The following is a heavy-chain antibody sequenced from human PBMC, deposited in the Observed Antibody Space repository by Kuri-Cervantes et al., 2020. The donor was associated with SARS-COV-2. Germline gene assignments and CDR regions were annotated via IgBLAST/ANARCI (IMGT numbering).Heavy chain of an antibody. CDR2: ISTGGKNN. V-gene: IGHV3-30*18. CDR1: GFTVSSNY. J-gene: IGHJ4*02. D-gene: IGHD2-21*01. Sequence: GESLKISCAASGFTVSSNYLSWVRQPPGKGLEWVTFISTGGKNNKCMSSGKRRFTIFRDNSQNSLHLQMTGLRGENTAIYYCAKVRAGVHDFWGQGTLVTVSS. CDR3: AKVRAGVHDF.